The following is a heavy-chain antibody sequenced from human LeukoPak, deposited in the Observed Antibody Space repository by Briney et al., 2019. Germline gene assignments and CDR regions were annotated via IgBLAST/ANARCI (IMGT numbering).Heavy chain of an antibody. J-gene: IGHJ4*02. Sequence: GGSLRLSCAASGFTFSNFAMHWVRQAPGKGLEWVAVISYGGRNKYYADSVKGRFSISRDDSKDTLYLQMNSLRPEDTAVYYCARDVSHGSGSYIDYWGQGTLVTVSS. CDR3: ARDVSHGSGSYIDY. D-gene: IGHD3-10*01. CDR1: GFTFSNFA. V-gene: IGHV3-30*04. CDR2: ISYGGRNK.